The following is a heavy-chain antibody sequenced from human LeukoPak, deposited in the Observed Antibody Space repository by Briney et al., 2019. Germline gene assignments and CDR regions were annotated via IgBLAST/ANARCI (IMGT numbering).Heavy chain of an antibody. CDR2: IYTSGCT. V-gene: IGHV4-4*07. CDR3: ARVTRITIFGVERWAFDY. D-gene: IGHD3-3*01. Sequence: SESLSLTCTVSGGSISSYYWSWIRQPAGKGLEWIGRIYTSGCTNYNPSLKSRVTMSVDTSKTQFSLKLTSVTAADSAVYYCARVTRITIFGVERWAFDYWGQGTLVTVSS. CDR1: GGSISSYY. J-gene: IGHJ4*02.